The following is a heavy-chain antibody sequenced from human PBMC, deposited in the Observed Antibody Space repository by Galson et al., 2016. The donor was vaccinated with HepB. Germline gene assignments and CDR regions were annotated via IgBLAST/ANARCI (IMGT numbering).Heavy chain of an antibody. J-gene: IGHJ4*02. V-gene: IGHV6-1*01. CDR3: ARGAYSSQRFDF. D-gene: IGHD5-18*01. CDR2: TYYRSNWIN. Sequence: CAISGDSVSSNSAAWNWIRQSPSRGLEWLGRTYYRSNWINEYAVSVKGRITIKSDTSKNQFSLQLNSVTPEDTAVYYCARGAYSSQRFDFWGQGTLATVSS. CDR1: GDSVSSNSAA.